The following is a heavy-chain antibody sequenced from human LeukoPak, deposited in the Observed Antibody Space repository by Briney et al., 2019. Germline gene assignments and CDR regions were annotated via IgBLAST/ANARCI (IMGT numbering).Heavy chain of an antibody. D-gene: IGHD3-10*01. CDR1: GFTFSSYA. V-gene: IGHV4-59*01. J-gene: IGHJ4*02. CDR3: AGTTVLWFGELLYFDY. CDR2: IYYSGST. Sequence: GSLRLSCAASGFTFSSYAMSWVRQAPGKGLEWIGYIYYSGSTNYNPSLKSRVTISVDTSKNQFSLKLSSVTAADTAVYYCAGTTVLWFGELLYFDYWGQGTLVIVSS.